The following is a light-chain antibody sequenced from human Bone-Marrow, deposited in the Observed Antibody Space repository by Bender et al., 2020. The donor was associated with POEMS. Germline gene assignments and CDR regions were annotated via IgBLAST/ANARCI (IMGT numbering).Light chain of an antibody. CDR2: EGS. CDR1: ISDVGNFYL. V-gene: IGLV2-14*02. J-gene: IGLJ1*01. Sequence: QPALTQPASVSGSPGQSITVSCTATISDVGNFYLVSWYQQYPGKAPKLLIYEGSKRPSGVSSRFSGSKSGSTASLTISGLQAEDEADYYCSSYSSSSTLYVFGTGTKVTVL. CDR3: SSYSSSSTLYV.